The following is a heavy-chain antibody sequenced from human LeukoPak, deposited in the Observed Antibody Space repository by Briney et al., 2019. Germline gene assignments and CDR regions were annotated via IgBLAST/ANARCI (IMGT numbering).Heavy chain of an antibody. D-gene: IGHD3-10*01. CDR2: INPDSGGT. CDR3: ARMVEKRAGRFYHYYMDV. Sequence: GASVKVSCKASGYTFTSYAMNWVRQAPGQGLEWMGWINPDSGGTNYAQKFQGRVTMTRATSTTTAYMELTSLRSDDTAVYYCARMVEKRAGRFYHYYMDVWGKGTTVIVSS. J-gene: IGHJ6*03. V-gene: IGHV1-2*02. CDR1: GYTFTSYA.